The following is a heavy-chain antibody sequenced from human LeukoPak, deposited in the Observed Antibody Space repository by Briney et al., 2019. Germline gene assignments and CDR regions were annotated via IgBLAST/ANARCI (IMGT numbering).Heavy chain of an antibody. J-gene: IGHJ3*02. CDR3: SRDRKIFGVVIKDAFDI. V-gene: IGHV3-7*01. Sequence: GGSLRLSCAASGFTFSSYWMSWVRQAPGKGLEWVSNIKRDRSEKYYVDSVKGRFTISRDNAKNSLYLQMNSLRAEDTAVYYCSRDRKIFGVVIKDAFDIWGQGTMVTVSS. D-gene: IGHD3-3*01. CDR1: GFTFSSYW. CDR2: IKRDRSEK.